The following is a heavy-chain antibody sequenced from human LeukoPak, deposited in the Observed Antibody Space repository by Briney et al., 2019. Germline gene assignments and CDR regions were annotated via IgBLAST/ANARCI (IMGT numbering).Heavy chain of an antibody. V-gene: IGHV3-66*01. CDR2: LYSGGST. J-gene: IGHJ6*02. D-gene: IGHD1-1*01. CDR1: GFTFSSYD. Sequence: GGSLRLSCAASGFTFSSYDMNWVRQAPGKGLECVSVLYSGGSTYYADSVKGRFTISRDTPKNTLYLQMDSLRAEDTAFYYCARGRRAQRPPYSYYGLDVWGQGTTVTVSS. CDR3: ARGRRAQRPPYSYYGLDV.